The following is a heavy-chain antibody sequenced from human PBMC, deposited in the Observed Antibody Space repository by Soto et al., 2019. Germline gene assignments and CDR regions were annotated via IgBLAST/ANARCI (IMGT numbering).Heavy chain of an antibody. V-gene: IGHV1-3*01. CDR2: INAGNGNT. J-gene: IGHJ4*02. D-gene: IGHD1-26*01. Sequence: QVQLVQSGAEVKKPGASVKVSCKASGYTFTSYAMHWVRQAPGQRLEWMGWINAGNGNTKYSQKFQGRVTIPRDTSASTAYMELSSRRSEATAVYYFARDLGGWADYWGQGTLVTVSS. CDR3: ARDLGGWADY. CDR1: GYTFTSYA.